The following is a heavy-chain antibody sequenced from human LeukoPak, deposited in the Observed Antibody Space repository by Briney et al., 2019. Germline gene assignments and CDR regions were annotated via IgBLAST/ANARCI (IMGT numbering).Heavy chain of an antibody. CDR1: GFTFSSYS. CDR2: ISSASTYI. J-gene: IGHJ4*02. V-gene: IGHV3-21*01. CDR3: ARLVWDTTMADGDIDS. D-gene: IGHD5-18*01. Sequence: GGSLRLSCAASGFTFSSYSMNWVRQAPGKGLEWVSSISSASTYIYYANSVKGRFTISRDNAKNSLYLQMNSLRAEDTAMYYCARLVWDTTMADGDIDSWGQGTLLIVSS.